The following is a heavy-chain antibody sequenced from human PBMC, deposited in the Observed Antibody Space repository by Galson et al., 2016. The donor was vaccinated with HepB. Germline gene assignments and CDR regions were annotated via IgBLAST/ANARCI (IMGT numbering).Heavy chain of an antibody. CDR1: GFTFSDYA. Sequence: SLRLSCAASGFTFSDYAMSWVRQAPGKGLEWVSSISGSGDSTYYADAVKGRFTISRDNSRNTLYLQMDGLRAEDTAVHYCAKGNIVQVPAAPYAWGQGALVIVSA. V-gene: IGHV3-23*01. D-gene: IGHD2-2*01. CDR2: ISGSGDST. J-gene: IGHJ1*01. CDR3: AKGNIVQVPAAPYA.